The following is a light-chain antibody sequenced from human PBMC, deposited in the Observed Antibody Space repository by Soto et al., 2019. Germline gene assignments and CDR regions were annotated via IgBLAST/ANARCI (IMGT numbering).Light chain of an antibody. CDR3: TSYTGSSSLFYV. CDR2: DVS. Sequence: QSALTQPASVSGSPGQSIAISCTGTSSDVGIYNYVSWYQQHPGKAPKLIIYDVSNWPSGVSNRFSGSKSGNTASLTISGLQAEDEADYYCTSYTGSSSLFYVFGTGTKLTVL. V-gene: IGLV2-14*01. CDR1: SSDVGIYNY. J-gene: IGLJ1*01.